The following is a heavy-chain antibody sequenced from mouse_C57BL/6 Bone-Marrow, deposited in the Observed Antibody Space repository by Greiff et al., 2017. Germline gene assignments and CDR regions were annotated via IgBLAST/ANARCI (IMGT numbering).Heavy chain of an antibody. V-gene: IGHV5-16*01. D-gene: IGHD2-5*01. Sequence: EVHLVESEGGLVQPGSSMKLSCTASGFTFSDYYMAWVRQVPEKGLEWVANINYDGSSTYYLDSLKSRFIISRDNAKNILYLQMSSLKSEDTATYYCARRGYSNHRYFDVWGTGTTVTVSS. CDR2: INYDGSST. CDR3: ARRGYSNHRYFDV. CDR1: GFTFSDYY. J-gene: IGHJ1*03.